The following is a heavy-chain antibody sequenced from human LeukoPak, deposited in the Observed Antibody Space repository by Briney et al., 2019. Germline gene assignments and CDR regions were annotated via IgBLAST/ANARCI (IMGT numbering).Heavy chain of an antibody. J-gene: IGHJ4*02. CDR1: GGSVSSGSYY. D-gene: IGHD4-23*01. Sequence: PSETLSLTCTVSGGSVSSGSYYWSWIRQPPGKGLEWIGYIYYSGSTNYNPSLKSRVTISVDTSKNQFSLKLSSVTAADTAVYYCARGTVAVFDYWDQGTLVTVSS. CDR2: IYYSGST. CDR3: ARGTVAVFDY. V-gene: IGHV4-61*01.